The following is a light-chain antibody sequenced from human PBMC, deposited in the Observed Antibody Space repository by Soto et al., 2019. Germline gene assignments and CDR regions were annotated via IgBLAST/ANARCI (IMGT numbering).Light chain of an antibody. J-gene: IGKJ4*01. CDR3: QQYGSSPLT. CDR2: AAA. V-gene: IGKV3-20*01. Sequence: DIVMTQSPLSLPVTPGEPSSISCRARESVSGSYLAWYQRKPGQAPRVLSYAAATRATGIPDRFSGSGSGTDFTLTISRLEPEDFAVYYCQQYGSSPLTFGGGTKVHI. CDR1: ESVSGSY.